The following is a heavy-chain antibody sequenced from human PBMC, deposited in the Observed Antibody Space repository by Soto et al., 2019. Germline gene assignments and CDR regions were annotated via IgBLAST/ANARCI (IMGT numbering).Heavy chain of an antibody. CDR2: TYYRSKWYN. D-gene: IGHD6-19*01. V-gene: IGHV6-1*01. CDR3: AREGGEAVAGTSYYGMDV. J-gene: IGHJ6*02. Sequence: KQSQTLSLTCAISGDSVSSNSAAWNWIRQSPSRGLEWLGRTYYRSKWYNDYAVSVKSRITINPDTSKNQFSLQLNSVTPEDTAVYYCAREGGEAVAGTSYYGMDVWGQGTTVTVSS. CDR1: GDSVSSNSAA.